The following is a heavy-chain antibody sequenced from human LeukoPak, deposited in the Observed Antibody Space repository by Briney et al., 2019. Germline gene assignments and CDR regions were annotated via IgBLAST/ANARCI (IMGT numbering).Heavy chain of an antibody. CDR3: ATSLYGSGSYYEHD. Sequence: ASVKVSCKASGGTFSNHAVSWVRQAPGQGLEWMGRMNPNSGNTVYAQKFQGRVTMTRNTSIRTAYMELSSLRSEDTAVYYCATSLYGSGSYYEHDWGQGTLVTVSS. J-gene: IGHJ4*02. CDR1: GGTFSNHA. CDR2: MNPNSGNT. D-gene: IGHD3-10*01. V-gene: IGHV1-8*02.